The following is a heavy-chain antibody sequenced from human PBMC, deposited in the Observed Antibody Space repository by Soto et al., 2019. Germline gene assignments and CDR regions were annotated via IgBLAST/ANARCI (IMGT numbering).Heavy chain of an antibody. V-gene: IGHV4-34*01. CDR3: AKGGFWSGYYPNYYYYGMDV. Sequence: SETLSLTCAVYGGSFSGYYWSWIRQPPGKGLEWIGEINHSGSTNYNPSLKSRVTISVDTSKNQFSLKLSSVTAADTAVYYCAKGGFWSGYYPNYYYYGMDVWGQGTTVTVSS. J-gene: IGHJ6*02. CDR1: GGSFSGYY. CDR2: INHSGST. D-gene: IGHD3-3*01.